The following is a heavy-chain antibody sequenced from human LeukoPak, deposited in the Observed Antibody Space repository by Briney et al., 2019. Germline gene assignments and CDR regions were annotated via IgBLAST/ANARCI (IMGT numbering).Heavy chain of an antibody. Sequence: SETLSLTCTVSGGSISSYYWSWIRQPPGKGLEWIGYIYYSGSTNYNPSLKSRVTISVDTSKNQFSLKLSSVTAADTAVYYCARRSGAADIFDYWGQGTLVTVSS. CDR3: ARRSGAADIFDY. J-gene: IGHJ4*02. CDR2: IYYSGST. CDR1: GGSISSYY. D-gene: IGHD6-13*01. V-gene: IGHV4-59*08.